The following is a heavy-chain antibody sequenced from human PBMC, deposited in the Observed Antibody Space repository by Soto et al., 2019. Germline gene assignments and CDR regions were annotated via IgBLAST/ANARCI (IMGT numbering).Heavy chain of an antibody. CDR2: MNPNSGNT. CDR1: GYTFTSSD. D-gene: IGHD6-19*01. CDR3: ARTDSSGWYEWFDP. J-gene: IGHJ5*02. Sequence: QVQLVQSGAEVKKPGASVKVSCKASGYTFTSSDINWVRQATGQGLEWMGWMNPNSGNTGYAQKFQGRVTMTRNTSISTAYMELSSLRSEDTAVYYCARTDSSGWYEWFDPWGQGTLVTVSS. V-gene: IGHV1-8*01.